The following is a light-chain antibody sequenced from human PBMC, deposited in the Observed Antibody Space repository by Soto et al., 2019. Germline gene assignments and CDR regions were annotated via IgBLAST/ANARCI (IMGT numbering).Light chain of an antibody. Sequence: DIQMTQSPSTLSASVGDRVTITCRASQSISSWLAWYQQKPGKAPKLLIYKTSNLESGVPSRFSGGGSGTEFSLTISSLQPDDFATYYCQQYHTSSITFGQGTRLEIK. CDR1: QSISSW. V-gene: IGKV1-5*03. CDR3: QQYHTSSIT. CDR2: KTS. J-gene: IGKJ5*01.